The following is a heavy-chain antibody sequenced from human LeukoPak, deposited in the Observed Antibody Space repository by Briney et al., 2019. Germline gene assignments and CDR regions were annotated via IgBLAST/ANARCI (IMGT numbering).Heavy chain of an antibody. Sequence: SETLSLTCTVSGGSISSSSYYWGWLRQPPGKGLEWIGSIYYSGSTYYNPSLKSRVTISVDTSKNQFSLKLSSVTAADTAVYYCARRGMGSSSSYWGQGTLVTVSS. V-gene: IGHV4-39*01. CDR3: ARRGMGSSSSY. CDR1: GGSISSSSYY. J-gene: IGHJ4*02. D-gene: IGHD6-6*01. CDR2: IYYSGST.